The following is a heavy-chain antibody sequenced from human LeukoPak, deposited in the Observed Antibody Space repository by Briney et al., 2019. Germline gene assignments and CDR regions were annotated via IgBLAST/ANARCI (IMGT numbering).Heavy chain of an antibody. D-gene: IGHD3-10*01. CDR3: ARRYPSVRGANLRPQEVRKYYFDY. J-gene: IGHJ4*02. CDR1: GGSISIYY. CDR2: IYTSGST. V-gene: IGHV4-4*07. Sequence: SETLSLTCTVSGGSISIYYWSWIRQPAGKGLEWIGRIYTSGSTNYTPSLKSRGTMSVDTSKNQFSLKLSSVTAADTAVYYCARRYPSVRGANLRPQEVRKYYFDYWGQGTLVTVSS.